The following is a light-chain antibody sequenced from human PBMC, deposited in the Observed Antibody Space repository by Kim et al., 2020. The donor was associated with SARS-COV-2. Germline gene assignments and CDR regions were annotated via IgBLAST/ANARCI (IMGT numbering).Light chain of an antibody. V-gene: IGKV1-12*01. CDR3: QQANSLPIT. J-gene: IGKJ5*01. CDR2: AAS. Sequence: DIQMTQSPSSVSASVGDRVTITCRASQDIGSWLAWYQQRPGKAPKLLIFAASILQSGVPSRFSGSGSGTDFTLTISSLQPEDFATYFCQQANSLPITFGQGTRLEIK. CDR1: QDIGSW.